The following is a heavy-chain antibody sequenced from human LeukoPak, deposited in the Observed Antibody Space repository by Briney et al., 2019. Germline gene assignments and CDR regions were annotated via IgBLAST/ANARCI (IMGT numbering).Heavy chain of an antibody. CDR2: IYHGGST. Sequence: PSETLSLTCAVSGGSISSSNWWSWVRQPPGKGLEWIGEIYHGGSTNYNPSLKSRVTISVDKSKNQFSLKLSSVTAADTAVYYCASWSNPKSGQWLVFSDAFDIWGQGTMVTVSS. J-gene: IGHJ3*02. V-gene: IGHV4-4*02. CDR3: ASWSNPKSGQWLVFSDAFDI. D-gene: IGHD6-19*01. CDR1: GGSISSSNW.